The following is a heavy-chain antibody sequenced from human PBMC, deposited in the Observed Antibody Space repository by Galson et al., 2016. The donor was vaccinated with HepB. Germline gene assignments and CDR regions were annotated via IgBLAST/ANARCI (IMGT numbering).Heavy chain of an antibody. CDR1: GFTFSSYS. CDR2: ISSSSSYI. CDR3: VQIDPSTWRES. J-gene: IGHJ5*02. Sequence: SLRLSCAASGFTFSSYSMNWVRQAPGKGLEWVSSISSSSSYIYYADSVKGRFTISRDESKRSLYLHMNSLKAEDTAVYYCVQIDPSTWRESWGQGTLVAVSS. V-gene: IGHV3-21*04. D-gene: IGHD6-13*01.